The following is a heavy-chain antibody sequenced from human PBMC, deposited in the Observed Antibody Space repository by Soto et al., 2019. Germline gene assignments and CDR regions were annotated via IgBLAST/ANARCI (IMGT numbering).Heavy chain of an antibody. CDR1: GFTFSDYY. Sequence: KPGGSLRLSCAASGFTFSDYYMSWIRQAPGKGLEWVSYISSSSSYTNYADSVKGRFTISRDNAKNSLYLQMNSLRAEDTAVYYCARVSRIAAAGTVSDGLDPWGQGTLVTVSS. CDR2: ISSSSSYT. CDR3: ARVSRIAAAGTVSDGLDP. J-gene: IGHJ5*02. D-gene: IGHD6-13*01. V-gene: IGHV3-11*06.